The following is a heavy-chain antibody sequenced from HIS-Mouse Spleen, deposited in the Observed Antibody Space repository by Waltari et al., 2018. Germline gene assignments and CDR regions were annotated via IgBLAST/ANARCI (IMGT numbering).Heavy chain of an antibody. D-gene: IGHD6-13*01. CDR3: AREIPYSSSWYDWYFDL. CDR1: GGSISSSSSY. V-gene: IGHV4-39*07. J-gene: IGHJ2*01. CDR2: IYYSGST. Sequence: QLQLQESGPGLVQPSETLSLTCTVSGGSISSSSSYWGWSRQPPGKGLEWIGGIYYSGSTYYNPSLKSRVTISVDTSKNQFSLKPSSVTAADTAVYYCAREIPYSSSWYDWYFDLWGRGTLVTVSS.